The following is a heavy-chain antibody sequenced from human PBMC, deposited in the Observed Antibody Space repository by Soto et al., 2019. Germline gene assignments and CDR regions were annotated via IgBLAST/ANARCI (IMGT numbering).Heavy chain of an antibody. CDR3: ARTYCSGGTCYYRPFDY. V-gene: IGHV3-48*02. CDR1: GFSFSNYA. D-gene: IGHD2-15*01. CDR2: ISSSSSII. J-gene: IGHJ4*02. Sequence: GGSLRLSCAASGFSFSNYAMNWVRQAPGKGLEWISYISSSSSIIYYADSVKGRFTISRDNAKNSLYLQMNSLRDEDTAMYYCARTYCSGGTCYYRPFDYWGQGTLVTVSS.